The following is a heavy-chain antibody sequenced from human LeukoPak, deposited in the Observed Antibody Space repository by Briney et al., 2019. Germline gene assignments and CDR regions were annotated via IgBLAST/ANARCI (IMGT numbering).Heavy chain of an antibody. CDR3: ARGWELHD. CDR2: INSKETQT. V-gene: IGHV1-18*01. D-gene: IGHD1-26*01. CDR1: DHTLNTYG. Sequence: ASVKVSCKASDHTLNTYGISWVRQAPGHGLEWLGWINSKETQTNRAQKFQGRVTMTTDTSTTTAFLDLGSLRSDDTAVYFCARGWELHDWSQGTLVTVSS. J-gene: IGHJ4*02.